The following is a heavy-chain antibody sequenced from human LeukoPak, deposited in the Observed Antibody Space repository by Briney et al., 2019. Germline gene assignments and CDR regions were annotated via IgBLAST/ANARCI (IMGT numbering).Heavy chain of an antibody. D-gene: IGHD3-22*01. V-gene: IGHV4-59*01. CDR3: ARSKGYYDSLI. CDR2: IYYSGST. J-gene: IGHJ3*02. CDR1: GGSISSYY. Sequence: SETLSLTCTEAGGSISSYYWSWIRQPPGKGVEWIGYIYYSGSTNYNPSLKSRVTISVDTSKNQFSLKLSSVTAADTAVYYCARSKGYYDSLIWGQGTMVTVSS.